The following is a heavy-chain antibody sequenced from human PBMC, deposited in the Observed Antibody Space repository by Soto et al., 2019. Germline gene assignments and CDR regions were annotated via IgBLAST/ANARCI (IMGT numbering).Heavy chain of an antibody. Sequence: GGSLRLSCAAFGFTFGSYSMNWVRQAPGKGLEWVSFILSSSGVIYYADSVKGRSTISRDNAKNSLYLQMNSLRAEDTAVYYRARYLRAPRGAPAIPYYLEFWGKGTPVTVSS. J-gene: IGHJ4*02. V-gene: IGHV3-48*01. D-gene: IGHD2-2*01. CDR2: ILSSSGVI. CDR1: GFTFGSYS. CDR3: ARYLRAPRGAPAIPYYLEF.